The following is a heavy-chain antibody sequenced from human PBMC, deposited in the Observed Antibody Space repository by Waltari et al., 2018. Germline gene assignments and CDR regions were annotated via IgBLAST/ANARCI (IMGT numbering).Heavy chain of an antibody. V-gene: IGHV1-3*01. CDR3: VRDLWGWCYDILTGYYSAAGLDY. J-gene: IGHJ4*02. CDR1: GYTFTSYA. CDR2: IKAGNRNT. Sequence: QVQLVQSGAEVKKPGASVKVSCKASGYTFTSYAIHWVRQAPGQRLEWMGWIKAGNRNTKYSQKVQGRDTMTRETSASTAYMELSSLRSEDTAVYYCVRDLWGWCYDILTGYYSAAGLDYWGQGTLVTVSS. D-gene: IGHD3-9*01.